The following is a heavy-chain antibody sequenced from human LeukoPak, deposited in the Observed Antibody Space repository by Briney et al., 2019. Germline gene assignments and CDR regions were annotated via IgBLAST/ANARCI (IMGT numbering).Heavy chain of an antibody. Sequence: SETLSLTCAVYGGSFSGYYWSWIRQPPGKGLEWIGEINHSGSTNYNPSLKSRVTISVDTSKNQFSLKLSSVTAADTAVYYCARAEWLLFENNWFDPWGQGTLVTVSS. CDR2: INHSGST. V-gene: IGHV4-34*01. CDR3: ARAEWLLFENNWFDP. J-gene: IGHJ5*02. D-gene: IGHD3-3*01. CDR1: GGSFSGYY.